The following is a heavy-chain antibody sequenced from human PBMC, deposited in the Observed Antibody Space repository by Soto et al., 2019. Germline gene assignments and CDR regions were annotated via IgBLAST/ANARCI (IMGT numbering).Heavy chain of an antibody. D-gene: IGHD3-10*01. CDR3: AHRSRGTGPTAFVDY. Sequence: QITLKESGPTLVKPTQTLTLTCTFSGSSLSTRGVAVGWIRQPPGKAVEFLGFIFWDYDERYSPSLKNRLTITKDTSKNQVVLTMANMDPVDTATYYCAHRSRGTGPTAFVDYWGQGILVTVSS. CDR2: IFWDYDE. CDR1: GSSLSTRGVA. J-gene: IGHJ4*02. V-gene: IGHV2-5*02.